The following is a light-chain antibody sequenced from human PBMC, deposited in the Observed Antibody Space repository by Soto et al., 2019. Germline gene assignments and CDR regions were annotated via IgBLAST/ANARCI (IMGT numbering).Light chain of an antibody. CDR1: QSVSSNY. Sequence: EIVLTQSPGTLSLSPGERATLSCRASQSVSSNYLAWYQQRPAQAPRLLIYGASSRATGIPDRFSVSGSGTDFTLTISRLEPEDFAVYYWQQYGRSPWTFGQGTNVEIK. J-gene: IGKJ1*01. V-gene: IGKV3-20*01. CDR3: QQYGRSPWT. CDR2: GAS.